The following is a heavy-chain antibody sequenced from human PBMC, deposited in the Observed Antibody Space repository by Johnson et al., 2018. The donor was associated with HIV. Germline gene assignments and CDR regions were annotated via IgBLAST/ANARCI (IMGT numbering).Heavy chain of an antibody. CDR1: GFTFSSYG. D-gene: IGHD6-19*01. J-gene: IGHJ3*02. V-gene: IGHV3-30*02. CDR3: AKDLPSGWDGGDAFDI. CDR2: IQYDGSNK. Sequence: QVQLVESGGGVVQPGRSLRLSCAVSGFTFSSYGMHWVRQAPGKGLEWVAFIQYDGSNKYYADSVKGRFTISRDNSKNTLYLQMHSLRPEYTAVYYCAKDLPSGWDGGDAFDIWGQGTMVIVSS.